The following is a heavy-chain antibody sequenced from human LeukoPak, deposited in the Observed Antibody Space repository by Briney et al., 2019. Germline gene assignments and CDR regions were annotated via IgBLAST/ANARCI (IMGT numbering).Heavy chain of an antibody. J-gene: IGHJ5*02. D-gene: IGHD4-23*01. CDR1: GYTFTGYY. CDR3: ARGTSSGNSNWFDP. V-gene: IGHV1-2*06. Sequence: GASVKVSCKASGYTFTGYYIHWVRQAPGQGLEWMGRFNPNSGGTNYAQKFQDRVTMTRDTSISTAYTELSRLRSDDTAVYYCARGTSSGNSNWFDPWGQGTLVTVSS. CDR2: FNPNSGGT.